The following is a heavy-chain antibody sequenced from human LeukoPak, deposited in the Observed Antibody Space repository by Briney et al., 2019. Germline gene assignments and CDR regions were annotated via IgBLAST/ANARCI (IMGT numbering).Heavy chain of an antibody. CDR2: IYTSGST. CDR1: GGSISSGNYF. J-gene: IGHJ4*02. Sequence: SETLSLTCTVSGGSISSGNYFWSWIRQPAGKGLEWIGRIYTSGSTNYNPSLKSQVTISVDTSKNQFSLKLSSVTAADTAVYYCARSPLEYDFRSGRHYYFDYWGQGTLVTVSS. V-gene: IGHV4-61*02. D-gene: IGHD3-3*01. CDR3: ARSPLEYDFRSGRHYYFDY.